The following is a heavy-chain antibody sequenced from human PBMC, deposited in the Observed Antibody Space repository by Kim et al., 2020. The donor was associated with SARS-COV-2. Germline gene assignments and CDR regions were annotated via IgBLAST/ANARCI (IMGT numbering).Heavy chain of an antibody. Sequence: SETLSLTCSVSGGSISSGGYYWSWIRQHPGKGLEWIGYISDSGSPYCNLSLKSRITISIDTSKNQFSLELSSVTAADTAVYYCARGHYYGSGKYYKGFDYWGQGTLVTVSS. CDR1: GGSISSGGYY. CDR2: ISDSGSP. D-gene: IGHD3-10*01. CDR3: ARGHYYGSGKYYKGFDY. V-gene: IGHV4-31*03. J-gene: IGHJ4*02.